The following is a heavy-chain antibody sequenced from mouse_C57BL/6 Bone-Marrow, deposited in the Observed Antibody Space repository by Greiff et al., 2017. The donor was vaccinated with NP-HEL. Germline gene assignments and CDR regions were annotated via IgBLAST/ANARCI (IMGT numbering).Heavy chain of an antibody. CDR3: ARRDGSSLWYFDV. Sequence: SGPVLVKPGASVKMSCKASGYTFTDYYMNWVKQSHGKSLEWIGVINPYNGGTSYNQKFKGKATLTVGKSSSTAYMELNSLTTEDSAVYYCARRDGSSLWYFDVWGTGTTVTVSS. J-gene: IGHJ1*03. V-gene: IGHV1-19*01. D-gene: IGHD1-1*01. CDR1: GYTFTDYY. CDR2: INPYNGGT.